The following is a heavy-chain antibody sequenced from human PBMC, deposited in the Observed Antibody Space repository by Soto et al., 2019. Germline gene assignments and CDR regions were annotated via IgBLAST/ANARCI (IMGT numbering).Heavy chain of an antibody. D-gene: IGHD4-17*01. J-gene: IGHJ4*02. Sequence: GESLKISCMGSGYSFTSYWIGWVRQMPGKGLEWMGIIYPGDSDTRYSPSFQGQVTISADKSISTAYLQWSSLKASDTAMYYCARHSEESLDTVTHVDYWGQGTLVTVSS. CDR3: ARHSEESLDTVTHVDY. CDR2: IYPGDSDT. CDR1: GYSFTSYW. V-gene: IGHV5-51*01.